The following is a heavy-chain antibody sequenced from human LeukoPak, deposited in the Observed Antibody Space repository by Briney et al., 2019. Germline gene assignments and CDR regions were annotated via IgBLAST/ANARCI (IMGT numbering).Heavy chain of an antibody. CDR2: ISGSGGST. Sequence: GGSLRLSCAASGFTFSSYGMSWVRQAPGKGLEWVSAISGSGGSTYYADSVKGRFTISRDNSKNTLYLQMNSLRAEDTAVYYCAKAPEWELHRGDAFDIWGQGTVVTVSS. J-gene: IGHJ3*02. CDR3: AKAPEWELHRGDAFDI. D-gene: IGHD1-26*01. CDR1: GFTFSSYG. V-gene: IGHV3-23*01.